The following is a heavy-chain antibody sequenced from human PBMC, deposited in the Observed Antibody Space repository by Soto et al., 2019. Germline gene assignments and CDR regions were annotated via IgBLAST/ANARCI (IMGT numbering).Heavy chain of an antibody. CDR3: ARFGTYYESSGYLY. D-gene: IGHD3-22*01. V-gene: IGHV3-74*01. J-gene: IGHJ4*02. CDR2: INSDGSST. CDR1: GFTFSSNW. Sequence: HPGGSLRLSXAASGFTFSSNWMHWVRQAPGKGLVWVSRINSDGSSTSYADSVKGRFIISRDNAKNTLYLQMNSLRAEDTAVYYCARFGTYYESSGYLYWGLGTLDTVSS.